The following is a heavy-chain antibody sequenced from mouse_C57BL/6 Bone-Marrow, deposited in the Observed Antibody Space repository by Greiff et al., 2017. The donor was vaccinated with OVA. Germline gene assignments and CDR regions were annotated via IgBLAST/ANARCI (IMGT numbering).Heavy chain of an antibody. CDR1: GYTFTSYW. D-gene: IGHD1-1*01. V-gene: IGHV1-50*01. CDR2: IDPSDSYT. CDR3: ARRGLYYGKDYFDY. Sequence: QVQLQQSGAELVKPGASVKLSCKASGYTFTSYWMQWVKQRPGQGLEWIGEIDPSDSYTNYNQKFKGKATLTVDTSSSTAYMQLSSLTSEDSAVDYCARRGLYYGKDYFDYWGQGTTLTVSS. J-gene: IGHJ2*01.